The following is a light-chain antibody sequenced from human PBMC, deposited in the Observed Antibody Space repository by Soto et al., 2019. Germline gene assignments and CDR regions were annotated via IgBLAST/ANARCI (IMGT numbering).Light chain of an antibody. CDR2: AAS. CDR3: QQSYSTLALT. J-gene: IGKJ4*01. CDR1: QSISNY. V-gene: IGKV1-39*01. Sequence: DIQMTQSPSSLSASVGDRVTITCRASQSISNYLHWYQQKPGRAPKLLIYAASNLQSGVPSRFSGSGSGTGFTLTISSLQPEDFATYYCQQSYSTLALTFGGGTKVEIK.